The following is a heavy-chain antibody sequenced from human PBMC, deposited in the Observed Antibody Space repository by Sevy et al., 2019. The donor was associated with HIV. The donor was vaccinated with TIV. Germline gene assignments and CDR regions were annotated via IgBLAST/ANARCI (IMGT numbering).Heavy chain of an antibody. CDR3: AKEPYDFWISYYMDV. V-gene: IGHV3-23*01. CDR1: GFTFSSYA. Sequence: GGSLRLSCAASGFTFSSYAMSWVRQAPGKGLEWVSAISGSGGSTYYADSVKGRFTISRDNSKNTLYLQMNSLRVEDTAVYYCAKEPYDFWISYYMDVWGKGTTVTVSS. D-gene: IGHD3-3*01. CDR2: ISGSGGST. J-gene: IGHJ6*03.